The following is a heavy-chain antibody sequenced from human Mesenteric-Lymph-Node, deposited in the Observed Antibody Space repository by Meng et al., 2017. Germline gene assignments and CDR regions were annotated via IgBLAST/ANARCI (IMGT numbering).Heavy chain of an antibody. D-gene: IGHD3-16*01. CDR2: INHSGST. J-gene: IGHJ5*02. V-gene: IGHV4-34*01. CDR3: KPSSSGGGGLGS. Sequence: QLPLTQWGAGLLKPWESLAPSCAVFGGSFSGYYCSWSRQPPGKGLDGIGEINHSGSTNSNPSLKRRVTKSVDPSKNQFSLKLSSVTAADTAVYYCKPSSSGGGGLGSWGQGTLVTVSS. CDR1: GGSFSGYY.